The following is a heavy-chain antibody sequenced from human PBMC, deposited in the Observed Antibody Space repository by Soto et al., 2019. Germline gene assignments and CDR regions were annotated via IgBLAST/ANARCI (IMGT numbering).Heavy chain of an antibody. J-gene: IGHJ6*03. D-gene: IGHD3-3*01. Sequence: PSETLSLTCAVYGESFTGYYWSWIRQPPGAGLEWIGEINHSGTTNYNPSLKSRVIISVDTSNNQFSLKLSSVTAADTAVYYCARGYYDFWSGFPSMDVWGKGTTVTV. V-gene: IGHV4-34*01. CDR1: GESFTGYY. CDR2: INHSGTT. CDR3: ARGYYDFWSGFPSMDV.